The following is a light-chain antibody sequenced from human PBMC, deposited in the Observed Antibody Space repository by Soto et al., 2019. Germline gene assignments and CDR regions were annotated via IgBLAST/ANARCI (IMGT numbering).Light chain of an antibody. J-gene: IGLJ1*01. CDR1: SSDVGRYNY. CDR3: SSYAGTPFF. CDR2: EVN. Sequence: QSALTQPPSASGSPGQSVTISCTGTSSDVGRYNYVSWYQQHPGKAPKLMISEVNKRASVVPDRFSGSKSGNTASLTVSGLQAEDEADYYCSSYAGTPFFFGTGTTLTVL. V-gene: IGLV2-8*01.